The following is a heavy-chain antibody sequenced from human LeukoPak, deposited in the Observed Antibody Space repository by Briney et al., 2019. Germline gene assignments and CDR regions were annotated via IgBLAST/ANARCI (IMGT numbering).Heavy chain of an antibody. CDR1: GGTFSSYA. D-gene: IGHD2-2*01. J-gene: IGHJ5*02. CDR2: IIPIFGTA. Sequence: GSSVKVSCKASGGTFSSYAINWVRQAPGQGLEWMGGIIPIFGTANYAQKFQGRVTITADESTSTAYMELSSLRSEDTAVYYCARQYQPLINWFDPWGQGTLVTVSS. V-gene: IGHV1-69*01. CDR3: ARQYQPLINWFDP.